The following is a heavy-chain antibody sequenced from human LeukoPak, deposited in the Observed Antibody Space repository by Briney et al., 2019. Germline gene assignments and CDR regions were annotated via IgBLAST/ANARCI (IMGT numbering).Heavy chain of an antibody. CDR2: IYYSGST. D-gene: IGHD5-18*01. CDR1: GGSISSYY. CDR3: ARDVDTAMVPYFDY. J-gene: IGHJ4*02. V-gene: IGHV4-59*01. Sequence: SETLSLTCTVSGGSISSYYWSWIRQPPGKGLEWIGYIYYSGSTNYNPSLKSRVTISVDTSKNQFSLKLSSVTAADTAVYYCARDVDTAMVPYFDYWGQGTLVTVSS.